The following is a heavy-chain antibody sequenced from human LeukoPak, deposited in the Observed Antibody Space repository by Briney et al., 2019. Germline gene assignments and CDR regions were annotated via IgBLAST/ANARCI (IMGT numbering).Heavy chain of an antibody. V-gene: IGHV4-31*03. J-gene: IGHJ6*02. Sequence: PSETLSLTCTVSGGSISSGGYYWSWIRQHPGKGLEWIGYIYYSGSTYYNPSLKSRVTISVDTSKNQFSLKLSSVTAADTAVYYCARVTSSVSMVRGVTDYYYGMDVWGQGTTVTVSS. CDR2: IYYSGST. D-gene: IGHD3-10*01. CDR1: GGSISSGGYY. CDR3: ARVTSSVSMVRGVTDYYYGMDV.